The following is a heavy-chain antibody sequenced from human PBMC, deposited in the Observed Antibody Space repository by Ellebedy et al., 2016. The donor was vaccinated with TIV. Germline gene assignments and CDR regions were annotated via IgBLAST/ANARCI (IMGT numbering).Heavy chain of an antibody. D-gene: IGHD1-14*01. CDR1: GFTFSNSA. Sequence: GESLKISCAASGFTFSNSAMSWVRQAPGKGLEWVSGFGVSGDTTYYADSVKGRFTISRDNSRNTLSLQMNSLRAEDTAIYYCAKGRSGTYIHHAFDYWGQGTLVTVSS. J-gene: IGHJ4*02. CDR2: FGVSGDTT. V-gene: IGHV3-23*01. CDR3: AKGRSGTYIHHAFDY.